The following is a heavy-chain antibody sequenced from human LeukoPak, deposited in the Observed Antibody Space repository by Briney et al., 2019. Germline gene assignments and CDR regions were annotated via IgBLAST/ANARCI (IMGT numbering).Heavy chain of an antibody. V-gene: IGHV4-31*03. Sequence: PSQTLSLTCTVSGGSISSGDYYWSWIRQHPGKGLEWIGYIYYSGSTYYNPSLKSRVTISVDTSKNQFSLKLSSVTAADTAVYYCARDSSFSGYAFGYWGQGTLVTVSS. J-gene: IGHJ4*02. CDR3: ARDSSFSGYAFGY. D-gene: IGHD5-12*01. CDR1: GGSISSGDYY. CDR2: IYYSGST.